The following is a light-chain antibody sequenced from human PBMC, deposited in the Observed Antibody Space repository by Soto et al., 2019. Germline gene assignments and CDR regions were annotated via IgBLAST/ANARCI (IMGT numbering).Light chain of an antibody. CDR1: SSDIGGYNY. CDR2: EVT. CDR3: SSYTSSVTYV. J-gene: IGLJ1*01. V-gene: IGLV2-14*01. Sequence: QSALTQPASVSGSPGQSITISCTGTSSDIGGYNYVSWHQQHPGKAPKLMIYEVTNRPSGVSNRFSGSKSGNTASLTISGLQAEDEADYYCSSYTSSVTYVFGTGTEVTVL.